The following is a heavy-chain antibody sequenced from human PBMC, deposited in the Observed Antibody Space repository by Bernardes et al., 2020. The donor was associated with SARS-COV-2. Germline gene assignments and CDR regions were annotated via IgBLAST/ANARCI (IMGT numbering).Heavy chain of an antibody. J-gene: IGHJ4*02. Sequence: GESLKISCKTSGYSFSSYWITWVRQMPGKGLECMGRIDPSDSYTIYSPSFEGHVTFSADKSTSTAFLQWSSLKASDTAFYYCARQGDDYVESLDFWGQGTLVIVSS. CDR3: ARQGDDYVESLDF. CDR2: IDPSDSYT. V-gene: IGHV5-10-1*01. CDR1: GYSFSSYW. D-gene: IGHD4-17*01.